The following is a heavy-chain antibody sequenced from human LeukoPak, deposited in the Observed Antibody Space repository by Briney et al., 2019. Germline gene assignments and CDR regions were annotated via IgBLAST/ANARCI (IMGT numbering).Heavy chain of an antibody. V-gene: IGHV4-39*01. CDR1: GGSISSYY. CDR2: IYYSGSA. Sequence: KPSETLSLTCTVSGGSISSYYWSWIRQPPGKGLERIGSIYYSGSAYYNPSLKSRVTISVDTSKNQFSLKLGSVTAADTAVYYCARNPYSSTWDYFDYWGQGTLVTVSS. J-gene: IGHJ4*02. D-gene: IGHD6-13*01. CDR3: ARNPYSSTWDYFDY.